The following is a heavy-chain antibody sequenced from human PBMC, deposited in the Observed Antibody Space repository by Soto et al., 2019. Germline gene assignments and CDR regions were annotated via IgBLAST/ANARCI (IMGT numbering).Heavy chain of an antibody. Sequence: QVQLVQSGAEVKKPGASVKVSCKASGYTFTGYYMHWVRQAPGQGLEWMGWINPNSGGTNYAQKFQGRVTMTRDTSISTAYMELSRLRSEDTAVYYCARDHRGYSYGNWYFDLWGRGTLVTVSS. CDR1: GYTFTGYY. CDR3: ARDHRGYSYGNWYFDL. J-gene: IGHJ2*01. V-gene: IGHV1-2*02. CDR2: INPNSGGT. D-gene: IGHD5-18*01.